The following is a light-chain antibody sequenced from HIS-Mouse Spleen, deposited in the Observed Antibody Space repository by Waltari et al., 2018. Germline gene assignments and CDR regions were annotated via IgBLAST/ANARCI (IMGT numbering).Light chain of an antibody. CDR3: AAWDDRLNGPV. V-gene: IGLV1-36*01. Sequence: QSVLTQPPSVSEAPRQRVTIPCSGSSSNIGNNAVNWYQQLPGKAPKLLIYCDDRLPSRVSDRFSGSKSGTSASLAISGLQSEDEADYYCAAWDDRLNGPVFGGGTKLTVL. J-gene: IGLJ3*02. CDR1: SSNIGNNA. CDR2: CDD.